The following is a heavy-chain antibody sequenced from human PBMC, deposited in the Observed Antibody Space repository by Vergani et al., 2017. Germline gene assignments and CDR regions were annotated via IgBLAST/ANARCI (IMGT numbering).Heavy chain of an antibody. D-gene: IGHD3-16*02. CDR2: VNHGGST. V-gene: IGHV4-34*01. J-gene: IGHJ4*02. CDR1: GGSFSDYY. CDR3: ASIARAPTRRNPPPDY. Sequence: QVQLQEWGAGLLKTSETLSLTCGVSGGSFSDYYWSWIRPAPGMGLEGIGEVNHGGSTNYNPSLKSRVSISVDTSKNQFSLQLTSVTAADSALYFCASIARAPTRRNPPPDYWGQGILVTVSS.